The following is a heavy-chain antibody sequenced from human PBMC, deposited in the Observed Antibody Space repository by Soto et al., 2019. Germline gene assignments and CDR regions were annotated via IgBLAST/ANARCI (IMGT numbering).Heavy chain of an antibody. D-gene: IGHD2-8*01. CDR3: AKDIVLMLYATYGMDA. CDR1: GFTFSSYG. CDR2: ISYDGSNK. Sequence: GGSLRLSCAASGFTFSSYGMHWVRQAPGKGLEWVAVISYDGSNKYYADSVKGRFTISRDNSKNTLYLQMNSLRAEDTAVYYCAKDIVLMLYATYGMDAWGQGTTVTVSS. V-gene: IGHV3-30*18. J-gene: IGHJ6*02.